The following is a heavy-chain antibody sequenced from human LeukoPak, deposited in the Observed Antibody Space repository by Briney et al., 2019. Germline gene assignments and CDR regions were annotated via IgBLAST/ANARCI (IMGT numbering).Heavy chain of an antibody. D-gene: IGHD6-13*01. CDR2: IYYSGST. CDR3: ARDRHSSSWYSTYYFDY. V-gene: IGHV4-61*05. CDR1: GGSISSSSYY. Sequence: SETLSLTCTVSGGSISSSSYYWGWIRQPPGKGLEWIGYIYYSGSTNYNPSLKSRVTISVDTSKNQFSLKLSSVTAADTAVYYCARDRHSSSWYSTYYFDYWGQGTLVTVSS. J-gene: IGHJ4*02.